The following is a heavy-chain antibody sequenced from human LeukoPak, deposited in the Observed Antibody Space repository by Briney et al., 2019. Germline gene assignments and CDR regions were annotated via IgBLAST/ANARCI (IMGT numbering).Heavy chain of an antibody. CDR1: AFTLSNTW. CDR3: ARGDYVWGTSHYTLDY. CDR2: INNDGRTT. Sequence: GGSLRLSCAASAFTLSNTWMYWVRQAPGKGLVWVSRINNDGRTTSYADSLKGRFTLSRDKAKSTLYLQMNSLRAEDPAVYFCARGDYVWGTSHYTLDYWGQGTLVTVSS. D-gene: IGHD3-16*02. J-gene: IGHJ4*02. V-gene: IGHV3-74*01.